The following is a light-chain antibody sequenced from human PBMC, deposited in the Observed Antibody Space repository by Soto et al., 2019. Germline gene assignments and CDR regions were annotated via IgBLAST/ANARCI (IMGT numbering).Light chain of an antibody. CDR1: QSISSW. CDR3: QQYDSYPLT. V-gene: IGKV1-5*03. Sequence: DIQITQSPSTLSASVGARVTITCRASQSISSWLAWYQQKPGKAPNHLIYKTSSLESGVTSRFSGSGSGTEFALTVNSLQPDDFATYYCQQYDSYPLTFGGGTKVDIK. CDR2: KTS. J-gene: IGKJ4*01.